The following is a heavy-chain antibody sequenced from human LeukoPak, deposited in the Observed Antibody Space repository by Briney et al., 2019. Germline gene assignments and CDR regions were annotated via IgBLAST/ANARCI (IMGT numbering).Heavy chain of an antibody. CDR3: ARAKGDYVWGSYRPYYFDY. CDR1: GGSISSYY. CDR2: IYYSGST. V-gene: IGHV4-59*01. J-gene: IGHJ4*02. D-gene: IGHD3-16*02. Sequence: KPSETLSLTCTVSGGSISSYYWSWIRQPPGKGLEWIGYIYYSGSTNHNPSLKSRVTISVDTSKNQFSLKLSSVTAADTAVYYCARAKGDYVWGSYRPYYFDYWGQGTLVTVSS.